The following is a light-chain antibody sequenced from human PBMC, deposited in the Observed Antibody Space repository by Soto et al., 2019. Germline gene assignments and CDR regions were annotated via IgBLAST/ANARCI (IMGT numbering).Light chain of an antibody. CDR1: QSISSW. CDR2: DAS. V-gene: IGKV1-5*01. J-gene: IGKJ1*01. CDR3: QKYNTYKWT. Sequence: DIQVTQSPSTLSASVGDRVTFTCRASQSISSWLAWYQQKPGKAPKLLLYDASTLQSGVPSRFSGSGSGTDFTLTISRLHTDDFETYYCQKYNTYKWTLGQGTKVDIK.